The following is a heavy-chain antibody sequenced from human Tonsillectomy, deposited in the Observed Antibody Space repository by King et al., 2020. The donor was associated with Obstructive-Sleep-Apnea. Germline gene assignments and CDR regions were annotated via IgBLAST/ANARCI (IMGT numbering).Heavy chain of an antibody. V-gene: IGHV3-30*04. CDR3: AKGHDGSFYSAFDY. J-gene: IGHJ4*02. Sequence: VQLVESGGGVVQPGRSLRLSCVASGFTFSSYAMNWVRQAPGKGLEWVAFMSYDGSFECYADSVKGRFTISRDNSEKTLYLQMNSLRDEDTAFYYCAKGHDGSFYSAFDYWGQGTLVTVSS. D-gene: IGHD4-11*01. CDR2: MSYDGSFE. CDR1: GFTFSSYA.